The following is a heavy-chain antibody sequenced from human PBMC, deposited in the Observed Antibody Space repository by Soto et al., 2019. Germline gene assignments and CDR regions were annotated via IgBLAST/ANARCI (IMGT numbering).Heavy chain of an antibody. CDR2: IYHTGNA. CDR1: GDSISTGRFY. V-gene: IGHV4-39*01. CDR3: ARDFFDSSDYTTNWFDP. D-gene: IGHD3-22*01. J-gene: IGHJ5*02. Sequence: SETLSLTCSVSGDSISTGRFYWAWLRQPPGEGLEWIGSIYHTGNAYYNPSLKSRVTISVDTSKNQFSLKLTSVTAADAALYYCARDFFDSSDYTTNWFDPWGQGTLVTVS.